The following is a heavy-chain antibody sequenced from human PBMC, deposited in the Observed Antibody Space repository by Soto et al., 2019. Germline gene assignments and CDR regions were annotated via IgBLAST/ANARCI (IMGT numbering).Heavy chain of an antibody. Sequence: DVQLVESGGGLVKPGGSLRLSCVASGPTFSTYGMNWIRQTPGKGLEWVSSITSSGSYIHYADSVQGRFTVSRDNAKNSVYLQMNSLRVEATAVYFCARDESAGSSTSNWGQGTLVTVSS. CDR3: ARDESAGSSTSN. D-gene: IGHD2-2*01. V-gene: IGHV3-21*01. CDR2: ITSSGSYI. CDR1: GPTFSTYG. J-gene: IGHJ4*02.